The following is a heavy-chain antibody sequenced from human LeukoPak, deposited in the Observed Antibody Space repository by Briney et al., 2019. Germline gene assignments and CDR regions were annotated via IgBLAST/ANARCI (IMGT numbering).Heavy chain of an antibody. CDR3: ARDTSEGDYAWWFDP. CDR2: INPRGTAT. D-gene: IGHD3-16*01. Sequence: ASVKVSCKASGYSFTSHYMHWVRQAPGQGLEWMGLINPRGTATRYAESFQGRLTLTRDLSTSTDSMELSSLRSDDTAVYFCARDTSEGDYAWWFDPWGQGTLVTVAS. CDR1: GYSFTSHY. V-gene: IGHV1-46*01. J-gene: IGHJ5*02.